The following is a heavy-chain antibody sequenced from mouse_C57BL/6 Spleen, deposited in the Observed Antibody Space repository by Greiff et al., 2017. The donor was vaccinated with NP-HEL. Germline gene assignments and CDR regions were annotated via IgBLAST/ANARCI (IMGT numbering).Heavy chain of an antibody. Sequence: QVQLQQSGAELVKPGASVKISCKASGYTFTVYYINWVKQRPGQGLEWIGKIGPGSGSTYYNEKFKGKATLTADKSSSTAYMQLSSLTSEDSAVYFCARPTYYYGSSSYWYFDVWGTGTTVTVSS. J-gene: IGHJ1*03. CDR2: IGPGSGST. V-gene: IGHV1-77*01. CDR3: ARPTYYYGSSSYWYFDV. CDR1: GYTFTVYY. D-gene: IGHD1-1*01.